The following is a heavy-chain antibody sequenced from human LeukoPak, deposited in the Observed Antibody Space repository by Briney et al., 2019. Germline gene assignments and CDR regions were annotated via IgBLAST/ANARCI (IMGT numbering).Heavy chain of an antibody. CDR1: GFTFGDYA. D-gene: IGHD3-10*01. CDR3: GKGFGDLGSGAGYIDD. V-gene: IGHV3-9*01. CDR2: ISWNSRTI. Sequence: GRSLRLSCAASGFTFGDYAMHWVRHAPGKGLEWVSGISWNSRTIGYAASVKGRFIISRANAKNSPYLQLYSLRAEDAALYYCGKGFGDLGSGAGYIDDWGQGTLVTVSS. J-gene: IGHJ4*02.